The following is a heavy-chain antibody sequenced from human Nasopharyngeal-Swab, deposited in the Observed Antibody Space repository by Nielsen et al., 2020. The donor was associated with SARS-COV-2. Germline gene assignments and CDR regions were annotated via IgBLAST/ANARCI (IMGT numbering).Heavy chain of an antibody. CDR3: AGGAAAVYWYFDL. CDR2: ISYDGSNK. J-gene: IGHJ2*01. D-gene: IGHD6-13*01. Sequence: GESLKISCAASGFTFSSYAMHWVRQAPGKGLEWVAVISYDGSNKYYADSVKGRFTISRDNSKNTLYLQMNSLRAEDTAVYYCAGGAAAVYWYFDLWGRGTLVTVSS. V-gene: IGHV3-30*04. CDR1: GFTFSSYA.